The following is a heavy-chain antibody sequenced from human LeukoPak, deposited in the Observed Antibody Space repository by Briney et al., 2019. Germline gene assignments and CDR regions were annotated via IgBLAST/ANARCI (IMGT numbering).Heavy chain of an antibody. D-gene: IGHD1-26*01. CDR1: GGSISSGGYF. CDR2: IYHSGST. V-gene: IGHV4-30-2*01. CDR3: ARSVGIYSGSLN. J-gene: IGHJ4*02. Sequence: PSETLSLTCTVSGGSISSGGYFWSWIRQPPGKGLEWIGYIYHSGSTYYNPSLKSRVTISVDRSKNQFSLKLSSVTAADTAEYYCARSVGIYSGSLNWGQGTLVTVSS.